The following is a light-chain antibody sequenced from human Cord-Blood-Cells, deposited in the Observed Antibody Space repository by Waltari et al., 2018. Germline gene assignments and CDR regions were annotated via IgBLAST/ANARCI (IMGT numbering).Light chain of an antibody. CDR3: EQYGSSLALT. Sequence: IVLTQSPGTLSLSPGERATLSCRASQCVSSSYLAWYQQKPGQAPRLLIYGACSRATGIPDRFSGSGSGTDFPLTISRLEPEDFAVYSCEQYGSSLALTFGGGTKVEIK. V-gene: IGKV3-20*01. CDR1: QCVSSSY. CDR2: GAC. J-gene: IGKJ4*01.